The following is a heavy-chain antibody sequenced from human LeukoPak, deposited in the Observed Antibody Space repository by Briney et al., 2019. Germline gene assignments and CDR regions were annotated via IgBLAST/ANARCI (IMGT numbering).Heavy chain of an antibody. J-gene: IGHJ4*02. V-gene: IGHV3-20*04. CDR2: INWDGGST. CDR1: GFTFEDHG. CDR3: AGGDRNGWYFNY. Sequence: GGSLRLSCAASGFTFEDHGMSWVRQVPGKGLEWVSGINWDGGSTGYADSVKGRFTISRDNVKNSLHLQMNSLRADDTALYFCAGGDRNGWYFNYWGQGTLVAVSS. D-gene: IGHD6-25*01.